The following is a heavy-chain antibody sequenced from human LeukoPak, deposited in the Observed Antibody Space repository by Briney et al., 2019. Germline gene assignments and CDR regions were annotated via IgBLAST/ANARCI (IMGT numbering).Heavy chain of an antibody. J-gene: IGHJ3*02. CDR1: GYTFTSYA. D-gene: IGHD2-15*01. CDR2: INAGNGNT. CDR3: ARGYCSGGSCGAFDI. V-gene: IGHV1-3*03. Sequence: GASVKVSCKASGYTFTSYAMHWVRQAPGQRLEWMGWINAGNGNTKYSQEFQGRVTITRDTSASTAYMELSSLRSEDMAVYYCARGYCSGGSCGAFDIWGQGTMVTVSS.